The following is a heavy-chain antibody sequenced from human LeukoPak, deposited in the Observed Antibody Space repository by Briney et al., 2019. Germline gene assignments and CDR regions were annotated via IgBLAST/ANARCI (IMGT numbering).Heavy chain of an antibody. V-gene: IGHV3-30*02. D-gene: IGHD2-15*01. CDR2: IRYDGSNI. J-gene: IGHJ3*02. Sequence: GGSLRLSCAASGFTFSSYSMNWVRQAPGKGLEWVAFIRYDGSNIFYADSVKGRSTISRDNSKSTLYLEMNSLRAEDTAVYCCAKDRSFGRSDGFDIWGQGTMVTVSS. CDR1: GFTFSSYS. CDR3: AKDRSFGRSDGFDI.